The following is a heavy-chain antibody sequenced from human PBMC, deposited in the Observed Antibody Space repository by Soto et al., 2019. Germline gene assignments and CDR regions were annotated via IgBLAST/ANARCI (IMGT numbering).Heavy chain of an antibody. CDR1: GGTFSGYA. CDR2: IIPLLGIT. CDR3: ARDPRSITGTTSSEDFQH. V-gene: IGHV1-69*01. D-gene: IGHD1-20*01. Sequence: QAQLMQSGAEVKKPGSSVKVSCKASGGTFSGYAINWVGQAPGQGLEWMGGIIPLLGITDYGQKFQGRITIAADESTGTAYMDLRGLRSEDTAVYYCARDPRSITGTTSSEDFQHWGQGTLVSVSS. J-gene: IGHJ1*01.